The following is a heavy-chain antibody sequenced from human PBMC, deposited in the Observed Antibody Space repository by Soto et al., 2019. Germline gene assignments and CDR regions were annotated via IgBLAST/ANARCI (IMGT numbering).Heavy chain of an antibody. V-gene: IGHV3-21*01. D-gene: IGHD3-10*01. CDR2: ISSSSSYI. CDR1: GFTFSSYS. CDR3: ARDPRVPMGQDDY. J-gene: IGHJ4*02. Sequence: GGSLRLSCAASGFTFSSYSMNWVRQAPGKGLEWVSSISSSSSYIYYADSVKGRFTISRDNAKNSLYLQMNSLRAEDTAVYYCARDPRVPMGQDDYWGQGTLVTVSS.